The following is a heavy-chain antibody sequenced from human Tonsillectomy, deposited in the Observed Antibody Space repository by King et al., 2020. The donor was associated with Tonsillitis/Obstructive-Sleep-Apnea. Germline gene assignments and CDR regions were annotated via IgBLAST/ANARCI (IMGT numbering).Heavy chain of an antibody. CDR2: IFYSGST. Sequence: QLQESGPGLVKPSETLSLTCTVSGGPIGNYYWSWIRQPPGKGLEWIGYIFYSGSTNYNPSLKSRVTMSVDTSNNQFSLKLSSVTAADTAVYYCARTRTAYSYYYGLDVWGQGTTVTVSS. V-gene: IGHV4-59*08. CDR3: ARTRTAYSYYYGLDV. J-gene: IGHJ6*02. CDR1: GGPIGNYY.